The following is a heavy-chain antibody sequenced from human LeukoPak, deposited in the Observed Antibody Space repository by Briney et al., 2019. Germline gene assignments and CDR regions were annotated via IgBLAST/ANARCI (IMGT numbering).Heavy chain of an antibody. CDR2: IYYSGST. CDR3: AREEEGVAEPTVVLNWFDP. D-gene: IGHD4-23*01. J-gene: IGHJ5*02. Sequence: PSETLSLTCTVSGGSISSSSYYCGWIRQPPGKGLEWIGSIYYSGSTYYNPSLKSRVTISVDTSKNQFSLKLSSVTAADTAVYYCAREEEGVAEPTVVLNWFDPWGQGTLVTVSS. V-gene: IGHV4-39*07. CDR1: GGSISSSSYY.